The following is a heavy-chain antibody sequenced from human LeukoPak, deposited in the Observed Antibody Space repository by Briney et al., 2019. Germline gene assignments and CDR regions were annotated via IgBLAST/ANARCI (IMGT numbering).Heavy chain of an antibody. CDR2: IWYDGSNK. CDR3: VREKSGYTNGWYLFDY. CDR1: GFIFSTYG. V-gene: IGHV3-33*01. D-gene: IGHD6-19*01. J-gene: IGHJ4*02. Sequence: GRSLRLSCEASGFIFSTYGMHWVRQAPGKGLEWVAVIWYDGSNKYYADSVKGRFTISRDNSKNTLYLQMSSLRAEDTALYYCVREKSGYTNGWYLFDYWGQGTLVTVSS.